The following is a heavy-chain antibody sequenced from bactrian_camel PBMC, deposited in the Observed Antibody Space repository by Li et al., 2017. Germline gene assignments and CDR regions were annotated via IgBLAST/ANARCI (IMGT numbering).Heavy chain of an antibody. D-gene: IGHD6*01. CDR3: AAEPSPAYGGSFDGLRLRAYEYNY. CDR1: GFIYSRFC. J-gene: IGHJ4*01. V-gene: IGHV3S53*01. Sequence: HVQLVESGGGSVQVGGSLRLPCAASGFIYSRFCMGWFRQAPGKERELIASLTSDGRKGYVESVRGRFTLSEDSAENTLYLQMYSLRPEDTAMYYCAAEPSPAYGGSFDGLRLRAYEYNYWGQGTQVTVS. CDR2: LTSDGRK.